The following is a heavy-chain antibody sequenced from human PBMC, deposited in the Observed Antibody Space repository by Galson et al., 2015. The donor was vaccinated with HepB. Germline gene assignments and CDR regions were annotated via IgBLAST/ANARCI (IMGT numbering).Heavy chain of an antibody. J-gene: IGHJ4*02. V-gene: IGHV1-46*03. CDR2: INPSGGST. D-gene: IGHD6-19*01. CDR1: GYTFTGYY. Sequence: SVKVSCKASGYTFTGYYMHWVRQAPGQGLEWMGIINPSGGSTSYAQKFQGRVTMTRDTSTSTVYMELSSLRSEDTAVYYCARVVQWLGPFDYWGQGTLVTVSS. CDR3: ARVVQWLGPFDY.